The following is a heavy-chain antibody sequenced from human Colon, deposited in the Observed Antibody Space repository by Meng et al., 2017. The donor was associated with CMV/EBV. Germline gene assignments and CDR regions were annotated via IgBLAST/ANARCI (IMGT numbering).Heavy chain of an antibody. CDR3: VRDQSKGPTNWNYEYYFDH. CDR1: GFTFSNYA. D-gene: IGHD1-7*01. CDR2: ISGGGTTP. J-gene: IGHJ4*02. V-gene: IGHV3-23*01. Sequence: GESLKISCAASGFTFSNYAMTWVRQAPGKGLEWVSAISGGGTTPFYADSVRGRFTISRDNAKNSLYLQMDSLTADDTAVYYCVRDQSKGPTNWNYEYYFDHWGQGALVTVSS.